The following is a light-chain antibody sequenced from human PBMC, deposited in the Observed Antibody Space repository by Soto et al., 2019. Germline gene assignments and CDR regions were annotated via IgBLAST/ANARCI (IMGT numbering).Light chain of an antibody. Sequence: QSALTQPRSVSGSPGQSVTISCTGTSSDVGGYNYVSWYQQHPGKAPKLMIYDVIKRPSGVPDRFSGSKSGNAASLTISGLQAEYESDYYCCSYAGSYTYVFGPGTKLTVL. V-gene: IGLV2-11*01. CDR3: CSYAGSYTYV. CDR1: SSDVGGYNY. CDR2: DVI. J-gene: IGLJ1*01.